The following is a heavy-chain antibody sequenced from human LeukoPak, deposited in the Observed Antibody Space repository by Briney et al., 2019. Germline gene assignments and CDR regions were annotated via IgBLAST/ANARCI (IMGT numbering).Heavy chain of an antibody. CDR3: ARRGHAFDI. J-gene: IGHJ3*02. CDR1: GFTLSPYW. D-gene: IGHD3-10*01. Sequence: GGSLRLSCAASGFTLSPYWMIWVRQGPEKGLEWVANINQDGSEKSYVDSVKGRFTISRDNAKNSLYLQMHNLRAEDTAAYYCARRGHAFDIWGQGTMVTVSS. V-gene: IGHV3-7*01. CDR2: INQDGSEK.